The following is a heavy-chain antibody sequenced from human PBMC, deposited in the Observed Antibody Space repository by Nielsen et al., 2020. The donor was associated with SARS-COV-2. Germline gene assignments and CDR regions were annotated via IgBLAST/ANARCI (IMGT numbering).Heavy chain of an antibody. J-gene: IGHJ6*02. CDR1: GFTFDDYA. CDR3: AKWGYSSSWDTPYGMDV. D-gene: IGHD6-13*01. V-gene: IGHV3-9*01. Sequence: SLKISCAASGFTFDDYAMHWVRQAPGKGLEWVSGISGNSGSIGYADSVKGRFTISRDNAKNSLYLQMNSLRAEDTALYYCAKWGYSSSWDTPYGMDVWGQGTTVTVSS. CDR2: ISGNSGSI.